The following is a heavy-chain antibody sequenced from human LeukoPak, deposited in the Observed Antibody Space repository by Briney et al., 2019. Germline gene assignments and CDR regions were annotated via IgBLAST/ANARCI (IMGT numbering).Heavy chain of an antibody. CDR1: GFMFSSHW. J-gene: IGHJ5*02. V-gene: IGHV3-74*01. CDR2: ISSDGSVT. CDR3: VKVGYSSTCCDP. D-gene: IGHD5-18*01. Sequence: GGSLRLSCAASGFMFSSHWMHWVRQPPGKGLVWVSRISSDGSVTTYADSVKGRFTISRDNAKNTLYLQMNSLRAEDTAVYYCVKVGYSSTCCDPWGQGVLVTVSS.